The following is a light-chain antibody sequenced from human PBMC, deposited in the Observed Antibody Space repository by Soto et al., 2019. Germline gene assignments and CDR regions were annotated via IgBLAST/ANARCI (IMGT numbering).Light chain of an antibody. CDR2: GAS. CDR1: ESVGSN. V-gene: IGKV3-15*01. CDR3: QQYNNRA. Sequence: EIVMTQSPATLSVSPGERATLSCRASESVGSNLAWYQQKPGQAPRLLIYGASTRPTGIPARFSGGGSGTEFTLTISSLQSEDFAVYYCQQYNNRAFGGGTKVETK. J-gene: IGKJ4*01.